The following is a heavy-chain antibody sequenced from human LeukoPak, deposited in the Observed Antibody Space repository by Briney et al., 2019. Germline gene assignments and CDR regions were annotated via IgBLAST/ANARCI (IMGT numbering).Heavy chain of an antibody. Sequence: ASVKVSCKASGYTYTADGISWVRQAPGQGLEWMGWIDTYSGKTNYAQKFQGRVTMTSDTSTSTAYMELRSLRSDDTAVYYCARDRGIAEADSFDPWGQGTLVTVSS. CDR3: ARDRGIAEADSFDP. CDR2: IDTYSGKT. CDR1: GYTYTADG. D-gene: IGHD6-13*01. V-gene: IGHV1-18*01. J-gene: IGHJ5*02.